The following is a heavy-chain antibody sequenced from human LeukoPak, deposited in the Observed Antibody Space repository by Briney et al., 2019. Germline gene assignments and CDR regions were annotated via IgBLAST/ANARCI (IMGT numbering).Heavy chain of an antibody. CDR3: ARLLAVAGGDY. V-gene: IGHV4-59*08. D-gene: IGHD6-19*01. Sequence: ETLSLTCTVSGDSVSIYYWSWIRQPPGKGLEWIGYIYYRGNTNYNPSLKSRVTMAVDTSKNQFSLKVSSVTAADTAVYYCARLLAVAGGDYWGQGALVTVSS. J-gene: IGHJ4*02. CDR1: GDSVSIYY. CDR2: IYYRGNT.